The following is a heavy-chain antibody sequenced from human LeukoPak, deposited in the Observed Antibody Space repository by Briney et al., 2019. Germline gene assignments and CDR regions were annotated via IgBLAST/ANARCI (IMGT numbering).Heavy chain of an antibody. CDR1: GLTFSSYG. Sequence: GRSLRLSCAASGLTFSSYGMHWVRQAPGKGLEWVAVTSYDGTIRNYADSVKGRFTISRDNSKNTLYLEMNSLTAEDTALYYCAKGGCSSTTCYLANPWGQGTLVTV. CDR2: TSYDGTIR. J-gene: IGHJ5*02. D-gene: IGHD2-2*01. V-gene: IGHV3-30*18. CDR3: AKGGCSSTTCYLANP.